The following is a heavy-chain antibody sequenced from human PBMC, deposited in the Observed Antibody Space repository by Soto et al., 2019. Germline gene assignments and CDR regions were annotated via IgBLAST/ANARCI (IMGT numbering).Heavy chain of an antibody. CDR2: IYYSGST. D-gene: IGHD2-2*01. CDR3: ARATKNYYYSYGMDV. V-gene: IGHV4-31*03. Sequence: SETLSLTCTVSGGSISSGGYYWSWIRQHPGKGLEWIGYIYYSGSTYYNPSLKRRVTISVDTSKNQFSLKLSSVTAADTAVYYCARATKNYYYSYGMDVWGQGTTVTVSS. CDR1: GGSISSGGYY. J-gene: IGHJ6*02.